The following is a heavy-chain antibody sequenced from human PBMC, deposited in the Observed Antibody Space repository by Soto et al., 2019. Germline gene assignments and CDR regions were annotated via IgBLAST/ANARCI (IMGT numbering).Heavy chain of an antibody. J-gene: IGHJ4*02. CDR2: VYWDGDE. Sequence: QITLKESGPALVRPTQTLTLTCTFSGFSLTTSGVGVAWIRHAPGKALECLALVYWDGDERFNPSLKNRLTLTKDTSKNRVVLTMTYVDPVDTATYYCAHRGGCSAASCFSNYFDAWGQGALVTVSS. V-gene: IGHV2-5*02. CDR1: GFSLTTSGVG. D-gene: IGHD2-15*01. CDR3: AHRGGCSAASCFSNYFDA.